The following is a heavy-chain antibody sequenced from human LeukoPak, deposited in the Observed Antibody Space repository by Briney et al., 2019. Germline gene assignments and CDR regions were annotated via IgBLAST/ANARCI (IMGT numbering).Heavy chain of an antibody. CDR3: ARDRTHMTFDP. CDR1: GFIFSSYN. CDR2: ISDSRSYM. V-gene: IGHV3-21*01. Sequence: PGGSLRLSCAASGFIFSSYNMNWVRQAPGKGLEWVSSISDSRSYMYYADSVKGRFTISRDNAKNSLYLQMNSLRAEDTAVYYCARDRTHMTFDPWGQGTLVTVSS. J-gene: IGHJ5*02.